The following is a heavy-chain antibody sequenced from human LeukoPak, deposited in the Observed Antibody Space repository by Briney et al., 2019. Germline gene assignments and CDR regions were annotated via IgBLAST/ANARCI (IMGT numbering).Heavy chain of an antibody. J-gene: IGHJ4*02. CDR2: ISYDGTYK. V-gene: IGHV3-30*18. CDR3: AKSGQNYYGSV. CDR1: GFTFSSYW. D-gene: IGHD3-10*01. Sequence: GGSLRLSCAASGFTFSSYWMHWVRQAPGKGLEGVAVISYDGTYKYYADSVKGRFTISRENSKNTLYLQMNSLRAEDTAVYYCAKSGQNYYGSVWGQGTQVTVSS.